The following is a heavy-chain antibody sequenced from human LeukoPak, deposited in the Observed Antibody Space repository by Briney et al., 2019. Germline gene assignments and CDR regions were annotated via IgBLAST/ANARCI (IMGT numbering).Heavy chain of an antibody. J-gene: IGHJ4*02. V-gene: IGHV3-33*08. CDR1: GFTLSTYG. CDR2: IWYDGSNK. D-gene: IGHD5-24*01. Sequence: PGGSLRLSCAASGFTLSTYGMHWVRQGPGKGLEWVAIIWYDGSNKYYADSVKGRFTISRDNSKNTLYLQMNSLRAEDTAVYYCARVFDGSSNYFDRWGQGTLVTVSS. CDR3: ARVFDGSSNYFDR.